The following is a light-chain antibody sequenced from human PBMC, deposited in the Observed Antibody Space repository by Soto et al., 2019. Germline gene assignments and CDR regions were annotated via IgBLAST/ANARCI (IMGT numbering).Light chain of an antibody. Sequence: IQMTQSPSTLSASVGDRVTITCRASQSISIWLAWYQQKPGKAPKLLIYKASSLESEVPSRFSGSGSGTEFTLTINLLQPDDSATYYCQQYNSDSTFGQGTKVEIK. CDR1: QSISIW. CDR2: KAS. J-gene: IGKJ1*01. V-gene: IGKV1-5*03. CDR3: QQYNSDST.